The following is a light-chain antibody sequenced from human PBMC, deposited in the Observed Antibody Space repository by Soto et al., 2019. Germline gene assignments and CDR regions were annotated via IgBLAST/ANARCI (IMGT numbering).Light chain of an antibody. J-gene: IGLJ3*02. CDR3: QSYDSSLSGWV. V-gene: IGLV1-40*01. CDR2: GNS. CDR1: SSNIGSNF. Sequence: QSVLTQPPSVSAAPGQKVTISCSGSSSNIGSNFVSWYQQLPGTAPKLLIYGNSNRPSGVPDRFSGSKSGTSASLAITGLQAEDEADYYCQSYDSSLSGWVFGGGTKLTVL.